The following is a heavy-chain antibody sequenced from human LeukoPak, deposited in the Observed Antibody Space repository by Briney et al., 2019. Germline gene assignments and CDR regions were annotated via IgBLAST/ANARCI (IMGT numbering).Heavy chain of an antibody. CDR3: ARVNYYYGSGAMDV. CDR1: GFTFSSYA. CDR2: ISYDGSNK. Sequence: PGRSLRLSCAASGFTFSSYAMHWVRQAPGKGLEWVAVISYDGSNKYYADSVKGRFTISRDNAKNTLYLQMNSLRAEDTAVYYCARVNYYYGSGAMDVWGKGTTVTVSS. D-gene: IGHD3-10*01. V-gene: IGHV3-30*04. J-gene: IGHJ6*04.